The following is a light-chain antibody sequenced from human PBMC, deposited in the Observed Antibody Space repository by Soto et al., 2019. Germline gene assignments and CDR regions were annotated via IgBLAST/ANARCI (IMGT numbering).Light chain of an antibody. V-gene: IGKV3-15*01. J-gene: IGKJ4*01. CDR3: QQYSNWPPVT. CDR2: GAS. Sequence: ETVMTQSPATLSVSPGERATLSCRASQSVGSKVAWYQQKPGQAPSLLIYGASTRASGIPLRFSGSGSGTEFTLTISSLQSEDFAVYYCQQYSNWPPVTFXGGTKADIK. CDR1: QSVGSK.